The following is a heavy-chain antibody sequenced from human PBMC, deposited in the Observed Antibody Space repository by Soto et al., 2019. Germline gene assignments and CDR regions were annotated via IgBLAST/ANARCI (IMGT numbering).Heavy chain of an antibody. V-gene: IGHV3-23*01. D-gene: IGHD3-3*01. Sequence: EVQLLESGGGLVQPGGSLRLSCAASGFTFSSYAMSWVRQAPGKGLEWVSAISGSGGSTYYADSVKGRFTISRDNSKNTLYLQMNSLRAEDTAVYYCAKDGSDFWSGYRPYGYFDLWGRGTLVTVSS. CDR1: GFTFSSYA. J-gene: IGHJ2*01. CDR3: AKDGSDFWSGYRPYGYFDL. CDR2: ISGSGGST.